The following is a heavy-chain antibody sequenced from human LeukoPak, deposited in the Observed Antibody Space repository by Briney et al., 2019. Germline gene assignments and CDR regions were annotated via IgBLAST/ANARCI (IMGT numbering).Heavy chain of an antibody. CDR2: IQDEGISK. Sequence: GSLRLSCLGSGFTFRSYDMHWVRQAPGKGPEWVAFIQDEGISKNYGDSVKGRFAISRDNFKNTVYLEMTSLTTEDTALYYCAKARDSANYYFDSWGQGTLVTVSS. J-gene: IGHJ4*02. D-gene: IGHD1-26*01. CDR1: GFTFRSYD. V-gene: IGHV3-30*02. CDR3: AKARDSANYYFDS.